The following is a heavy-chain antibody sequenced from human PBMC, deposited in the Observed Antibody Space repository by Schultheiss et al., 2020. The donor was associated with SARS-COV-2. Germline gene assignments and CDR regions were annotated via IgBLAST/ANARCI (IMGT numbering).Heavy chain of an antibody. J-gene: IGHJ4*02. Sequence: GGSLRLSCAASGFTFSSYSMNWVRQAPGKGLEWVSSISSSSSYIYYADSVKGRFTISRDNAKNSLYLQMNSPRAEDTAVYYCAIDPSITIFGVVIYYFDYWGQGTLVTVSS. CDR3: AIDPSITIFGVVIYYFDY. D-gene: IGHD3-3*01. CDR1: GFTFSSYS. CDR2: ISSSSSYI. V-gene: IGHV3-21*01.